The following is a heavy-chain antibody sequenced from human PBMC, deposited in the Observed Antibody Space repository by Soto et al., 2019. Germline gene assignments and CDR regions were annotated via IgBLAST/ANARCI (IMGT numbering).Heavy chain of an antibody. V-gene: IGHV3-11*01. J-gene: IGHJ4*02. Sequence: QVQLVESGGGSVKPGGSLRLSCAASGFTFGGFYMGWIRQAPGRGLEWVSFISGSGGIIYLADSVKGRFAISRDNTKNSVYLQMNSLRAEDTVVYYCGRDTYYDGSGYHSGGVDFWGQGTLVTVSS. D-gene: IGHD3-22*01. CDR3: GRDTYYDGSGYHSGGVDF. CDR1: GFTFGGFY. CDR2: ISGSGGII.